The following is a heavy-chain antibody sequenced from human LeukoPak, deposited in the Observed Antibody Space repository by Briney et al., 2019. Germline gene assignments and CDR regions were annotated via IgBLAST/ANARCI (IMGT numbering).Heavy chain of an antibody. V-gene: IGHV4-59*08. CDR1: GGSISSYY. Sequence: SETLSLTCTVSGGSISSYYWSWIRQPPGKGLEWIGYIYYSGSTNYNPPLKSRVTISVDTSKNQFPLKLSSVTAADTAVYYCARQTGSGLFSLPGGQGTLVTVSS. J-gene: IGHJ4*02. CDR3: ARQTGSGLFSLP. D-gene: IGHD3-10*01. CDR2: IYYSGST.